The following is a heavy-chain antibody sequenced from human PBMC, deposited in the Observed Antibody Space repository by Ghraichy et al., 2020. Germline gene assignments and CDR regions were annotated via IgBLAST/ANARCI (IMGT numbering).Heavy chain of an antibody. CDR2: MNPNSGNT. J-gene: IGHJ3*02. V-gene: IGHV1-8*01. CDR3: ARLNYYGSGALGAVDI. D-gene: IGHD3-10*01. Sequence: ASVKVSCKAGRSHFCTYVTYWERVSRVQVHKWMGWMNPNSGNTGYAQKFQGRVTMTRNTSISTAYVELSSLRSEDTAVYYCARLNYYGSGALGAVDIWGQVIIV. CDR1: RSHFCTYV.